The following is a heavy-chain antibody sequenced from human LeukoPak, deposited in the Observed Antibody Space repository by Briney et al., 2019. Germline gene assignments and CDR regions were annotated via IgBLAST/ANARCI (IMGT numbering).Heavy chain of an antibody. D-gene: IGHD3-10*01. CDR2: IYYSGST. CDR1: GGSVSSGSYY. CDR3: ARVREDYYGSGSYPFDY. J-gene: IGHJ4*02. Sequence: SGTLSLTCTVSGGSVSSGSYYWSWIRQPPGKGLEWIGYIYYSGSTNYNPSLKSRVTISVDTSKNQFSLKLSSVTAADTAVYYCARVREDYYGSGSYPFDYWGQGTLVTVSS. V-gene: IGHV4-61*01.